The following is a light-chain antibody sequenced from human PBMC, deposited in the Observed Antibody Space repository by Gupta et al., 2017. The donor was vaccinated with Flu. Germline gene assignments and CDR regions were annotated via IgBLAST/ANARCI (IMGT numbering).Light chain of an antibody. Sequence: PAPLSCPPGETVPPSCRARQSVSSHVAWYQQKPGQAPRLLIYGASTRATAFPARFSGSGSGTDFTLTISSLQSEDSAIYHCHQYNSWPETFGQGTXVEIK. CDR2: GAS. CDR1: QSVSSH. J-gene: IGKJ1*01. V-gene: IGKV3-15*01. CDR3: HQYNSWPET.